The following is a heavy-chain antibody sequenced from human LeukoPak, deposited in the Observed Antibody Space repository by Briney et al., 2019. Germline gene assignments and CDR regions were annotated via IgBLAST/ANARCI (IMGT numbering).Heavy chain of an antibody. CDR2: IKSKTDGGTT. J-gene: IGHJ4*02. V-gene: IGHV3-15*07. D-gene: IGHD4-17*01. CDR1: GFTFSSYA. Sequence: GRSLRLSCAASGFTFSSYAMHWVRQAPGKGLEWVGRIKSKTDGGTTDYAAPVKGRFTISRDDSKNTLYLQMNSLKTEDTAVYYCTTDGDYGDYETDYWGQGTLVTVPS. CDR3: TTDGDYGDYETDY.